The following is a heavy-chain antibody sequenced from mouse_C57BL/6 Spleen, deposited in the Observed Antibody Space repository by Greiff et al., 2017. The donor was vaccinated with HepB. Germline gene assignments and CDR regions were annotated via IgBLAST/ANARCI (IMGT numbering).Heavy chain of an antibody. V-gene: IGHV1-53*01. CDR1: GYTFTSYW. CDR3: ARLPTVVADYSLPWFAY. D-gene: IGHD1-1*01. Sequence: VQLQQPGTELVKPGASVKLSCKASGYTFTSYWMHWVKQRPGQGLEWIGNINPSNGGTNYNEKFKSKATLTVDKSSSTAYMQLSSLTSEDSAVYYCARLPTVVADYSLPWFAYWGQGTLVTVSA. J-gene: IGHJ3*01. CDR2: INPSNGGT.